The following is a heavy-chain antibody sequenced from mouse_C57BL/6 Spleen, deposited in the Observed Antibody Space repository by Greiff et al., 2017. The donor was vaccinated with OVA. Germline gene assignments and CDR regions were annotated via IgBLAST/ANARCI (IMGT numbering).Heavy chain of an antibody. CDR2: INPNNGGT. Sequence: VQLQQSGPELVKPGASVKISCKASGYTFTDYYMNWVKQSHGKSLEWIGDINPNNGGTSYNQKFKGKATLTVDKSSSTAYMELRSLTSEDSAVYYCARGRWLLREAMDYWGQGTSVTVSS. CDR1: GYTFTDYY. D-gene: IGHD2-3*01. J-gene: IGHJ4*01. V-gene: IGHV1-26*01. CDR3: ARGRWLLREAMDY.